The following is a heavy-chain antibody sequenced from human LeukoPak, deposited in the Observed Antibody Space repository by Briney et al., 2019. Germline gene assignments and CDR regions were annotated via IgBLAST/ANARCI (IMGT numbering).Heavy chain of an antibody. CDR2: IYSGGST. CDR1: GFTVSSNY. CDR3: AITIRGLEYFQH. D-gene: IGHD3-10*01. J-gene: IGHJ1*01. Sequence: PGGSLRLSCAASGFTVSSNYMSWVRQAPGKGLEWVSVIYSGGSTYYADSVKGRFTISRDNSKNTLYLQMNSLRAEDTAVYYCAITIRGLEYFQHWGQGTLVTVSS. V-gene: IGHV3-66*02.